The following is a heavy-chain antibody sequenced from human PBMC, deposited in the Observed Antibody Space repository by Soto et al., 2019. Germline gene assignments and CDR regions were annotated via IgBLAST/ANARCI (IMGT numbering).Heavy chain of an antibody. D-gene: IGHD3-3*01. CDR3: ARALDFWSADFDY. V-gene: IGHV3-23*01. CDR2: IGAGGTTT. CDR1: GFTFNKYP. J-gene: IGHJ4*02. Sequence: GGSLRLSCTASGFTFNKYPMTWVRQAPGKGLEWVSLIGAGGTTTYYADSVKGRFTISRDNSKNTLYLQMNSLRTEDTAVYYCARALDFWSADFDYWGQGSLVTVSS.